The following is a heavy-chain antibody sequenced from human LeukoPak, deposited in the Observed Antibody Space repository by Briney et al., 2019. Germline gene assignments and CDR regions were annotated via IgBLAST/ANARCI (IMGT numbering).Heavy chain of an antibody. J-gene: IGHJ4*02. V-gene: IGHV3-30*18. D-gene: IGHD5-12*01. Sequence: GGSLRLSCAASEFSVGSNYMTWVRQAPGKGLEWVAVISYDGSNKYYADSVRGRFTISRDNAKNTLYLQMNRLRAEDTAVYYCAKDTGSGYDYFSYYFDYWGQGTLVTVSS. CDR1: EFSVGSNY. CDR3: AKDTGSGYDYFSYYFDY. CDR2: ISYDGSNK.